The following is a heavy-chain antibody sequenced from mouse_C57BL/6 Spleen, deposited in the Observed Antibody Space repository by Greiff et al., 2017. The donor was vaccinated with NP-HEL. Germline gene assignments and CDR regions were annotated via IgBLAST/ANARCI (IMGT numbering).Heavy chain of an antibody. D-gene: IGHD2-1*01. Sequence: EVQRVESGPGLVKPSQSLSLTCSVTGYSITSGYYWNWIRQFPGNKLEWMGYISYDGSNNYNPSLKNRISITRDTSKNQFFLKLNSVTTEDTATYYCARDVYYALDYWGQGTTLTVSS. J-gene: IGHJ2*01. CDR3: ARDVYYALDY. CDR1: GYSITSGYY. CDR2: ISYDGSN. V-gene: IGHV3-6*01.